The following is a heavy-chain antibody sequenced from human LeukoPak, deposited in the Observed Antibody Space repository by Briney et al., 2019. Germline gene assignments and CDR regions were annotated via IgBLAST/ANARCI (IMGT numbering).Heavy chain of an antibody. CDR3: VRDGGVSGYDLLDY. D-gene: IGHD5-12*01. J-gene: IGHJ4*02. V-gene: IGHV3-7*01. CDR2: INQDGSEE. Sequence: GGSLRLSCAASGFSFSNYWMTWVRQAPGKGLEWVAHINQDGSEEHYMDSVKARFTISRDNAKNSLSLQMNSLRAEDTAVYYCVRDGGVSGYDLLDYWGRGTLVSVSS. CDR1: GFSFSNYW.